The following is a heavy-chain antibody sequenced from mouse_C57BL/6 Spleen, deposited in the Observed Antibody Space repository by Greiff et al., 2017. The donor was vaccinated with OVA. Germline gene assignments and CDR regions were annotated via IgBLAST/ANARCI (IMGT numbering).Heavy chain of an antibody. V-gene: IGHV1-50*01. D-gene: IGHD2-2*01. J-gene: IGHJ4*01. CDR3: ARRRGYGYDVPYAMDY. CDR1: GYTFTSYW. CDR2: IDPSDSYT. Sequence: QVQLQQPGAELVKPGASVKLSCKASGYTFTSYWMQWVKQRPGQGLEWIGEIDPSDSYTNYNQKFKGKAKLTVDTSSSTADLQLSSLTSEDSAVYYCARRRGYGYDVPYAMDYWGQGTSVTVAS.